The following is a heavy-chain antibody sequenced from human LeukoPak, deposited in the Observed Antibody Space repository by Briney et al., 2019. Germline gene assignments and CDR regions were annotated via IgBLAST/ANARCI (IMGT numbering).Heavy chain of an antibody. CDR1: GFTFSSHS. V-gene: IGHV3-21*01. J-gene: IGHJ4*02. CDR3: ARELGGDYDILTGYDY. Sequence: PGGSLRLSCAASGFTFSSHSMNWVRQAPGKGLEWVSSISSSSSYIYYADSVKGRFTISRDNAKNSLYLQMNSLRAEDTAVYYCARELGGDYDILTGYDYWGQGTLVTVSS. D-gene: IGHD3-9*01. CDR2: ISSSSSYI.